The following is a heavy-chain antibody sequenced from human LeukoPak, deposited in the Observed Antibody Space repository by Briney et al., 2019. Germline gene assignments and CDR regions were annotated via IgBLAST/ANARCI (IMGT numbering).Heavy chain of an antibody. Sequence: SGPALVKPTQTLTLTCTFSGFSLSTSGVGVGWIRQPPGKALEWLALIYWDDDKRYSPSLKSRLTITKDTSKNQVVLTMTNMDPVDTATYYCAHRGYSYGYLAFDIWGQGTMVTVSS. CDR3: AHRGYSYGYLAFDI. J-gene: IGHJ3*02. D-gene: IGHD5-18*01. V-gene: IGHV2-5*02. CDR1: GFSLSTSGVG. CDR2: IYWDDDK.